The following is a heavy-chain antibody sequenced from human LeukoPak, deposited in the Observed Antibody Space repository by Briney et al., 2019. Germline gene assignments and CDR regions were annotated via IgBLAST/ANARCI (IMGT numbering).Heavy chain of an antibody. J-gene: IGHJ4*02. Sequence: SETLSLTCTVSGGSISSYYWSWIRQPPGKGLEWIGYIYHSGSTSYNPSLKSRVTISVDTSKNQFSLRLSSVTAADTAVYYCAREDYGGDRYWGQGTLVTVSS. CDR2: IYHSGST. V-gene: IGHV4-59*01. CDR1: GGSISSYY. D-gene: IGHD4-23*01. CDR3: AREDYGGDRY.